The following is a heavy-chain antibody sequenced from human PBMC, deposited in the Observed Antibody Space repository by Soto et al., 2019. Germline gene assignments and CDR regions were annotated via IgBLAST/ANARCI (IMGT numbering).Heavy chain of an antibody. Sequence: TLSLTCTVSVGSISSGGYYWSWIRQHPGKGLEWIGYIYYSGSTYYNPSLKSRVTISVDTSKNQFSLKLSSVTAADTAVYYCASNHPRYCSGGSCYSWAFDIWGQGTMVTVSS. CDR2: IYYSGST. V-gene: IGHV4-31*03. D-gene: IGHD2-15*01. J-gene: IGHJ3*02. CDR3: ASNHPRYCSGGSCYSWAFDI. CDR1: VGSISSGGYY.